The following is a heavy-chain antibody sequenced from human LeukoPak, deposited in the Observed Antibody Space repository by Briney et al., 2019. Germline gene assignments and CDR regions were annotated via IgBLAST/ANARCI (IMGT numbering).Heavy chain of an antibody. D-gene: IGHD2-15*01. Sequence: SVKVSCKASGGTFSSYAISWVRQAPGQGLEWMGGIIPIFGTANYAQKFQGRVTITADESTSTAYMELSSLRSEDTAVYYCARYCSGGSCYVGDAFDIWGQGTMVTVSS. J-gene: IGHJ3*02. CDR1: GGTFSSYA. V-gene: IGHV1-69*13. CDR3: ARYCSGGSCYVGDAFDI. CDR2: IIPIFGTA.